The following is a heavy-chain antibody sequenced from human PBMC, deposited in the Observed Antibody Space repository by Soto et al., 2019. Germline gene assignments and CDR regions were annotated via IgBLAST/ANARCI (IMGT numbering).Heavy chain of an antibody. CDR2: IIPLLDIA. V-gene: IGHV1-69*02. CDR1: GDTLNSQT. D-gene: IGHD1-26*01. J-gene: IGHJ4*02. CDR3: ATFYRGT. Sequence: QVQLVQSGAEVKKPGSSVRVSCKASGDTLNSQTFSWVRQAPGQGLEWMGRIIPLLDIANYAQKFQGRLTLSADTSTTTAHMELSSLRSEDTATYYCATFYRGTWGQGTLVTVSA.